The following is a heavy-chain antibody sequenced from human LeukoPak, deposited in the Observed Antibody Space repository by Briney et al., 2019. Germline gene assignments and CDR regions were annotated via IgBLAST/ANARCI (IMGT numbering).Heavy chain of an antibody. CDR3: ARKGYFDDDAFDI. CDR1: GFTFSIYA. V-gene: IGHV3-23*01. J-gene: IGHJ3*02. D-gene: IGHD3-3*01. Sequence: GGSLRLSCAASGFTFSIYAMSWVRQAPGKGLEWVSAISGSGGSTYYADSVKGRFTISRDNAKNTLYLQMNSLRAEDTAVYYCARKGYFDDDAFDIWGQGTMVTVSS. CDR2: ISGSGGST.